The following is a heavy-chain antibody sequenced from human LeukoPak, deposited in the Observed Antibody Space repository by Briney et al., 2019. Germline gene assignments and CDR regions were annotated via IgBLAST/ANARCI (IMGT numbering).Heavy chain of an antibody. D-gene: IGHD6-6*01. CDR2: IKQDGSEN. CDR1: EFTFSNYW. V-gene: IGHV3-7*01. J-gene: IGHJ6*03. CDR3: ARVIAGRGFYYYFFMDV. Sequence: PGGSLRLSCAASEFTFSNYWMTWVRQAPGKGLEWVATIKQDGSENYYVDSVKGRFTISRDNTKNSLYLQMNSLRVEDTAVYYCARVIAGRGFYYYFFMDVWGNGTTVTVSS.